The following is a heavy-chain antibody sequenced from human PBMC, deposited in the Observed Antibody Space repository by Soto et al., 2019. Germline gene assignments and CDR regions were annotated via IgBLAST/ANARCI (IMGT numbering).Heavy chain of an antibody. V-gene: IGHV3-23*01. D-gene: IGHD2-2*01. CDR3: AKARVVVVPAAMENYYMDV. J-gene: IGHJ6*03. Sequence: GGSLRLSCAASGFTFSSYAMSWVRQAPGKGLEWVSAISGSGGSTYYADSVKGQFTISRDNSKNTLYLQMNSLRAEDTAVYYCAKARVVVVPAAMENYYMDVWGKGTTVTVS. CDR2: ISGSGGST. CDR1: GFTFSSYA.